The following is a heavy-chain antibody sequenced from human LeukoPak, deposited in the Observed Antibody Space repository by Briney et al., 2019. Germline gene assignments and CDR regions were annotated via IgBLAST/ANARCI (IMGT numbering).Heavy chain of an antibody. CDR3: ARDGVDFKWTY. D-gene: IGHD1-26*01. J-gene: IGHJ4*02. V-gene: IGHV1-2*06. Sequence: ASVKVSCKASGYTFTGFYMHWVRQAPGQGLEWMGRINPNSGGTNYAQKFQGRVTMNRDTSISTAYMELSSLRSDDTAVYYCARDGVDFKWTYWGQGTLVTVSS. CDR1: GYTFTGFY. CDR2: INPNSGGT.